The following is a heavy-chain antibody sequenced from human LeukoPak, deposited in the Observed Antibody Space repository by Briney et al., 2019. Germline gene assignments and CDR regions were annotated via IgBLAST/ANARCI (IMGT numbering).Heavy chain of an antibody. CDR2: ISYDGSNK. CDR3: ANGGPYGMDV. CDR1: GFTFSSYG. J-gene: IGHJ6*02. D-gene: IGHD3-16*01. V-gene: IGHV3-30*18. Sequence: GGSLRLSCAASGFTFSSYGMHWVRQAPGKGLEWVAVISYDGSNKYYADSVKGRFTISRDNSESTLYLRMNSLRAEDTAVYYCANGGPYGMDVWGQGTTVTVSS.